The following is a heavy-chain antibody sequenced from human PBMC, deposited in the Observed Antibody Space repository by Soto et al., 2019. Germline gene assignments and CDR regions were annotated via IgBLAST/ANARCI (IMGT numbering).Heavy chain of an antibody. CDR1: GYTFTSYD. Sequence: QVQLVQSGAEVKKPGASVKVSCKASGYTFTSYDINWVRQATGQGLEWMGWMNPNSGNTGYAQKFQDRVTMTRNTTISTAYMELSSLRSEDTAVYYCARGLTSTTNYDFWSLPTPGYWGQGTLVTVSS. CDR3: ARGLTSTTNYDFWSLPTPGY. V-gene: IGHV1-8*01. D-gene: IGHD3-3*01. CDR2: MNPNSGNT. J-gene: IGHJ4*02.